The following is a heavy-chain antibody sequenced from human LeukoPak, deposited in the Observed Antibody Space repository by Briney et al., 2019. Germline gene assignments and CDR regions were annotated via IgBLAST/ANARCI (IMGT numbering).Heavy chain of an antibody. D-gene: IGHD3-16*01. J-gene: IGHJ6*02. Sequence: GGSLRLSCAASGFTVSSNYINWVRQAPGKGLEWVSVIYSGGRTYYADSVRGRFTISRHNSKNTLYLQMNSLRAEDTAVYYCAGTHLGFYYYAMDVWAKGPRSPSP. CDR3: AGTHLGFYYYAMDV. V-gene: IGHV3-53*04. CDR2: IYSGGRT. CDR1: GFTVSSNY.